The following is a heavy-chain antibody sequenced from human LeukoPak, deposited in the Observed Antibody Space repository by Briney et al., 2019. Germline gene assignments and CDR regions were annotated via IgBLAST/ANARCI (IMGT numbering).Heavy chain of an antibody. D-gene: IGHD3-10*01. Sequence: SVKVSCKASGGTFSSYAISWVRQAPGQGLEWMGGIIPIFGTANYAQKFQGRVTFTADESTSTAYMELSSLRSEDTAVYYCAREVTDGSGLYNWFDPWGQGTLVTVSS. V-gene: IGHV1-69*13. CDR1: GGTFSSYA. CDR3: AREVTDGSGLYNWFDP. J-gene: IGHJ5*02. CDR2: IIPIFGTA.